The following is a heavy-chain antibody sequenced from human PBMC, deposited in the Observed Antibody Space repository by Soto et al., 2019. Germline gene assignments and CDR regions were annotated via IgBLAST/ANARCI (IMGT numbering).Heavy chain of an antibody. CDR3: TRGPQQYGDYGEYVHH. CDR1: GYTFTGYY. CDR2: INPNSGDT. Sequence: QVQLVQSGAEVKKPGASVAVSCKASGYTFTGYYLHWVRQAPGQGLEWMGWINPNSGDTDSAQKFQGRVTLTRDTSISTAYMKLSRLRSDDTAIYYCTRGPQQYGDYGEYVHHWGQGTLVTVSS. D-gene: IGHD4-17*01. V-gene: IGHV1-2*02. J-gene: IGHJ1*01.